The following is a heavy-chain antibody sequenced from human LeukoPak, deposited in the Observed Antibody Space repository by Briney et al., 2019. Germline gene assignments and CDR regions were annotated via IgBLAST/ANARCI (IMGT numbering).Heavy chain of an antibody. D-gene: IGHD3-9*01. V-gene: IGHV3-33*01. J-gene: IGHJ4*02. Sequence: GGSLRLSCAASGFTFSSYGMHWVRQAPGKGLEWVAVIWYDGSNKYYADSVKGRFTISRDNSKNTLYLQMNSLRAEDTAVYYCARDFVNYGILAGYFRDGLFDYWGQGTLVTVSS. CDR2: IWYDGSNK. CDR1: GFTFSSYG. CDR3: ARDFVNYGILAGYFRDGLFDY.